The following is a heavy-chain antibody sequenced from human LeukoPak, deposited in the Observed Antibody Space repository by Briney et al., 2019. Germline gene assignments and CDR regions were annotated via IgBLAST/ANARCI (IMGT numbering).Heavy chain of an antibody. CDR2: IYTSGST. D-gene: IGHD4-17*01. CDR1: GGSISSYY. J-gene: IGHJ5*02. CDR3: ARTDGALRGGWFDP. Sequence: SETLSLTCTVSGGSISSYYWSWIRQPAGKGLEWIGRIYTSGSTNYNPSLKSRVTMSVDTSKNQFSLKLSSVTAADTAVYYCARTDGALRGGWFDPWDQGTLVTVSS. V-gene: IGHV4-4*07.